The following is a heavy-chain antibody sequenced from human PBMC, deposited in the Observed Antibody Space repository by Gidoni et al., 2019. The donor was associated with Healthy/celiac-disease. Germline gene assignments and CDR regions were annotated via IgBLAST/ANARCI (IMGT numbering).Heavy chain of an antibody. V-gene: IGHV3-74*01. CDR3: ARAQGHQDYDSSGEVDY. Sequence: EVQLVESGGGLVQPGGSLRLSCAASVSTFISYWMHWFRQAPGKGLVWGSRINSDGSSTSYADAVKGRFTISRDNAKNTLYLQMNSLRAEDTAVYYCARAQGHQDYDSSGEVDYWGQGTLVTVSS. CDR2: INSDGSST. CDR1: VSTFISYW. J-gene: IGHJ4*02. D-gene: IGHD3-22*01.